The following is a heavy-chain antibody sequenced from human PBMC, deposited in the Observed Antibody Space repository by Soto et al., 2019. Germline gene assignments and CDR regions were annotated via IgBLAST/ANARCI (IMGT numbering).Heavy chain of an antibody. J-gene: IGHJ2*01. V-gene: IGHV1-69*13. CDR2: IIPIFGTA. D-gene: IGHD4-4*01. CDR3: ARSGTTVTTIRWYFDL. Sequence: GASVKVSCKASGGTSSSYAISWVRQAPGQGLEWMGRIIPIFGTANYAQKFQGRVTITADESTSTAYMELSSLRSEDTAVYYCARSGTTVTTIRWYFDLWGRGTLVTVSS. CDR1: GGTSSSYA.